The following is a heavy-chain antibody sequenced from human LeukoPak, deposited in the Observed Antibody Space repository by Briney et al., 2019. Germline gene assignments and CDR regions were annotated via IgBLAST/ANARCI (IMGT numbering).Heavy chain of an antibody. CDR2: IIPIFGTA. V-gene: IGHV1-69*05. Sequence: SVKVSCKASGGTFSSYAISWVRQAPGQGLEWMGGIIPIFGTANYAQKFQGRVTITTDESTSTAYMELSSLRSEDTAVYYCATSGTGYYYDSSGYYPFSYWGQGTLVTVSS. CDR3: ATSGTGYYYDSSGYYPFSY. CDR1: GGTFSSYA. J-gene: IGHJ4*02. D-gene: IGHD3-22*01.